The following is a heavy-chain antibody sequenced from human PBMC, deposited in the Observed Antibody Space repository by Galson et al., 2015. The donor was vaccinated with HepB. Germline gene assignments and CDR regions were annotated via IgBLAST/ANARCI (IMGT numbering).Heavy chain of an antibody. Sequence: SLRLSCAASGFTFSAYSMNWVRQAPGKGLEWVSSISRTSDFIYYADSVKGRFTISRDNAKNSLFLQMNNLRAEDTAVYYYARDWTMTTLYAFDIWGQGTMVTVSS. V-gene: IGHV3-21*01. J-gene: IGHJ3*02. CDR2: ISRTSDFI. CDR3: ARDWTMTTLYAFDI. CDR1: GFTFSAYS. D-gene: IGHD3/OR15-3a*01.